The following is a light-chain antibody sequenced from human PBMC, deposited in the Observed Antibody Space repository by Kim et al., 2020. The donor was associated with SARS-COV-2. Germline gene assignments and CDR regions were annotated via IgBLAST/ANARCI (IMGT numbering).Light chain of an antibody. CDR3: CAYAGSYTYV. CDR1: SGDVGSYNY. Sequence: GQSVTISCTGTSGDVGSYNYGSWYQQRTGKATKLMIYEVSTPASGVPDRFSGSKSGNTASLTISGLHAEEEANYYCCAYAGSYTYVFGTGTKVTVL. CDR2: EVS. V-gene: IGLV2-11*01. J-gene: IGLJ1*01.